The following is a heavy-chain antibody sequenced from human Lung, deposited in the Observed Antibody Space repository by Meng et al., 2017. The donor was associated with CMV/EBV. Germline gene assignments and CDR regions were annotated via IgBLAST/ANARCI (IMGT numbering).Heavy chain of an antibody. V-gene: IGHV1-2*02. CDR1: YY. Sequence: YYMHLVRQAPGQGLEWMGWINPKSGGTNYAQKFQGRVTMTRDTSISTAYMELSRLRSDDTAVYCCARGMEGIVPAIGSVAGILGWFDPWGQGTLVTVSS. D-gene: IGHD5-12*01. CDR2: INPKSGGT. J-gene: IGHJ5*02. CDR3: ARGMEGIVPAIGSVAGILGWFDP.